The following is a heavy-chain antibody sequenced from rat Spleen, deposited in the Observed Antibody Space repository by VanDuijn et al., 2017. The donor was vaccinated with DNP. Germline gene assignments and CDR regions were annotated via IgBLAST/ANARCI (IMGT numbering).Heavy chain of an antibody. V-gene: IGHV5S13*01. CDR3: ARSSYYSSWGYAMDA. CDR2: ISSGGGTT. J-gene: IGHJ4*01. CDR1: GFTFSKYG. Sequence: EVQLVESGGGFVQPGRSLKISCAASGFTFSKYGMAWVRQGPKKGLEWVATISSGGGTTYYPDSVKGRFTISRDNAKSSLYLQMNSLKSEDTATYYCARSSYYSSWGYAMDAWGQGTSVTVSS. D-gene: IGHD1-2*01.